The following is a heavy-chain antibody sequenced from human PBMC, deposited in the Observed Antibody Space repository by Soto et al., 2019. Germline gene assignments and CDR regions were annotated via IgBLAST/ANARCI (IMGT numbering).Heavy chain of an antibody. CDR1: GFPFNRYS. Sequence: PGGSLRLSCAASGFPFNRYSMNWVRQAPGKGLEWVSYITSGSSTIYYADSVKGRFTISRDNAKNSLYLQMNSLRAEDTALYYCAKSTGGTANGMGVWGQGTTVTVSS. CDR2: ITSGSSTI. CDR3: AKSTGGTANGMGV. D-gene: IGHD2-8*02. V-gene: IGHV3-48*04. J-gene: IGHJ6*02.